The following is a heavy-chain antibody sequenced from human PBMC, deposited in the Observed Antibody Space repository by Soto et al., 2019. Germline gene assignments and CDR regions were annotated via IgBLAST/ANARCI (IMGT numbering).Heavy chain of an antibody. CDR1: GDSIKTETW. CDR3: AREGRLHWFES. CDR2: IKHTGDA. V-gene: IGHV4-4*02. Sequence: QVHLQESGPGLVKPSETLSLTCAVSGDSIKTETWWSWLRQLPGTGLEWIGEIKHTGDANANPALRSRVSMSVDRTKNQFCLNLRSVSAADTAVYFGAREGRLHWFESWGQGTLVTVSS. J-gene: IGHJ5*01.